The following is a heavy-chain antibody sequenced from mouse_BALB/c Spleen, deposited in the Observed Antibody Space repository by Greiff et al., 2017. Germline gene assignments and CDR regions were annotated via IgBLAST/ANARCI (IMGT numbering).Heavy chain of an antibody. CDR1: GYTFTSYV. CDR3: ARRNYDYAMDY. CDR2: INPYNDGT. Sequence: LVESGPELVKPGASVKMSCKASGYTFTSYVMHWVKQKPGQGLEWIGYINPYNDGTKYNEKFKGKATLTSDKSSSTAYMELSSLTSEDSAVYYCARRNYDYAMDYWGQGTSVTVSS. D-gene: IGHD1-1*02. J-gene: IGHJ4*01. V-gene: IGHV1-14*01.